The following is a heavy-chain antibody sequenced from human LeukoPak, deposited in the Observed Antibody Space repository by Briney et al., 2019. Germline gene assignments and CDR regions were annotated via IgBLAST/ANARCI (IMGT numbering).Heavy chain of an antibody. D-gene: IGHD3-10*01. V-gene: IGHV3-33*06. CDR1: GFPFSSYG. J-gene: IGHJ4*02. Sequence: GGSLRLSCAASGFPFSSYGMHWVRQAPGKGLEWVAVIWNDGSKTEYGDSVKGRFTISRDNSKNTLYLQMNSLRAEDTAVYFCAKNPSARGTSTMHNWGQGTLVTVSA. CDR2: IWNDGSKT. CDR3: AKNPSARGTSTMHN.